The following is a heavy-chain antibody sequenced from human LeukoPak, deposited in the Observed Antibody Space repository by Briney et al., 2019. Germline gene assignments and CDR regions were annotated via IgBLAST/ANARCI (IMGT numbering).Heavy chain of an antibody. D-gene: IGHD5-12*01. CDR2: ISSSSSYI. J-gene: IGHJ4*02. CDR1: GFTFSSYS. Sequence: PGGSLRLSCAASGFTFSSYSMNWVRQAPGKGLEWVSSISSSSSYIYYADSVKGRFTISRDNAKNSLYLQMNSLRAEDTAVYYCARDPYVDIVATGEDYWGQGTLVTVSS. V-gene: IGHV3-21*01. CDR3: ARDPYVDIVATGEDY.